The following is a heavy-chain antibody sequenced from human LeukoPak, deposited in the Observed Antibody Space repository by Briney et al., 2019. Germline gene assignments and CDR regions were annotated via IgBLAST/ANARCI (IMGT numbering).Heavy chain of an antibody. CDR2: INPNSGDT. CDR1: GYSFTDHY. D-gene: IGHD4-17*01. V-gene: IGHV1-2*06. CDR3: ARGPVTPIQNWFDP. Sequence: ASVKVSCTASGYSFTDHYMRWVRQAPGQGLEWMGRINPNSGDTNYAQNFQGRVTMTRDTSISTVYTDLSRLSSGDTAVYYCARGPVTPIQNWFDPWGQGTLVIVSA. J-gene: IGHJ5*02.